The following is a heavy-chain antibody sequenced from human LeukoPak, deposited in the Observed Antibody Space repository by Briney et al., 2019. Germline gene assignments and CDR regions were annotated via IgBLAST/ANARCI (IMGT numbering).Heavy chain of an antibody. CDR3: AKAPVTTCRGAFCYPFDY. J-gene: IGHJ4*02. V-gene: IGHV3-23*01. D-gene: IGHD2-15*01. CDR2: ISVSGNT. Sequence: GSLRLSCAASGFTLSSYAMSWVRQAPGKGLEWVSAISVSGNTYHADSVKGRFTISRDSSKNTLYLQMNRLRAEDAAVYYCAKAPVTTCRGAFCYPFDYWGLGTLVTVSS. CDR1: GFTLSSYA.